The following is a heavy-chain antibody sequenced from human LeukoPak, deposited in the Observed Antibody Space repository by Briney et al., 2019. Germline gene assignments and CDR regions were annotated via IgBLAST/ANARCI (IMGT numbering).Heavy chain of an antibody. V-gene: IGHV3-7*05. CDR2: IKQDESEK. CDR3: ARTTNYDSSRYQYYFDY. Sequence: GGSLRLSCAASGFTFSSYWMSWVRQAPGRGLEWVANIKQDESEKYYVDSVKGRFTISRDNAKKSLSLQMNSLRAEDTAMYYCARTTNYDSSRYQYYFDYWGQGTLVTVSS. J-gene: IGHJ4*02. CDR1: GFTFSSYW. D-gene: IGHD3-22*01.